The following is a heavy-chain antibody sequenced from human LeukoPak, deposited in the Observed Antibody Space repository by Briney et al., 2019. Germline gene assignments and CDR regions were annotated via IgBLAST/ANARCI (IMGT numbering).Heavy chain of an antibody. V-gene: IGHV4-59*01. CDR1: GGSISSYY. CDR3: ARGPRFGRYFDWPKDDY. J-gene: IGHJ4*02. Sequence: SETLSLTCTVSGGSISSYYWSWIRQPPGKGLEWIGYIYYSGSTNYNPSLKSRVTISVDTSKNQFSLKLSSVTAADTAVYYCARGPRFGRYFDWPKDDYWGQGTLVTVSS. CDR2: IYYSGST. D-gene: IGHD3-9*01.